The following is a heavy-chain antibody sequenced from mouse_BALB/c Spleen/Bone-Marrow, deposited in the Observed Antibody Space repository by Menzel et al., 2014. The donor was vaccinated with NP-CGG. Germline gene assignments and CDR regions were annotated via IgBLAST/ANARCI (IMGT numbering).Heavy chain of an antibody. D-gene: IGHD1-1*02. CDR2: ISDGGTYS. CDR3: ARDMGDY. V-gene: IGHV5-4*02. CDR1: GFTFXDYY. J-gene: IGHJ2*01. Sequence: EVKLQESGGGLMKPGGSLKLSCAASGFTFXDYYMYWVRQTPEKRLEWVATISDGGTYSYYADSVKGRLTISRDNAKSNLYLQMNSLKSEDTAMYYCARDMGDYWGQGTTLTVSS.